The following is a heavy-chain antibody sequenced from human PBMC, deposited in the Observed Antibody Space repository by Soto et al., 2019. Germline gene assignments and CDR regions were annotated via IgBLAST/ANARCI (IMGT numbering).Heavy chain of an antibody. Sequence: GESLKISCKGSGYSFTIYCISWVLQMPGKGLEWMGRIDPSDSYTNYSPSFQGHVTISADKSISTAYLQWSSLKASDTAMYYCARGGAARHYGMDVWGQGTTVTVSS. CDR1: GYSFTIYC. CDR3: ARGGAARHYGMDV. V-gene: IGHV5-10-1*01. D-gene: IGHD6-6*01. CDR2: IDPSDSYT. J-gene: IGHJ6*02.